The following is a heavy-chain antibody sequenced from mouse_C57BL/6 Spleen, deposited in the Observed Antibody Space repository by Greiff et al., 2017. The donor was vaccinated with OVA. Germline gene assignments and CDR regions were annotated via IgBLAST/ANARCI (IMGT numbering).Heavy chain of an antibody. CDR1: GYNFTSYW. Sequence: QVQLQQPGAELVKPGASVKLSCKASGYNFTSYWMQWVKQRPGQGLEWIGEIDPSDSYTNYNQTFKGKATWTVDTSSSTAYRQLSSLTSEDSAVYYCARSDGYLHYWGQGTTLTVSS. D-gene: IGHD2-3*01. CDR2: IDPSDSYT. CDR3: ARSDGYLHY. J-gene: IGHJ2*01. V-gene: IGHV1-50*01.